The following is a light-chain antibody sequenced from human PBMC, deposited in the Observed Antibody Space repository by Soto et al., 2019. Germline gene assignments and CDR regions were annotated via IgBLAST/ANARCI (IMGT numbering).Light chain of an antibody. CDR3: SSYTSSSTLV. V-gene: IGLV2-14*01. CDR2: EVS. Sequence: QSALTQPASVSGSPGQSITISCTGTSSDVGGYNYVSWYQQHPGKAPKLMIYEVSNRPSGVSNRFSGSKSGNTASLTTSGLQAEDEADYYCSSYTSSSTLVVGGGTKLTVL. CDR1: SSDVGGYNY. J-gene: IGLJ2*01.